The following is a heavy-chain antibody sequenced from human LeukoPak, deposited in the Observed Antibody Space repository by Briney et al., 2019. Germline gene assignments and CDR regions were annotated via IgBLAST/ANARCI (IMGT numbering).Heavy chain of an antibody. J-gene: IGHJ4*02. CDR2: IKQDGSEK. Sequence: GGSLGLSCAASGFTFSSYWMSWVRQAPGKGLEWVANIKQDGSEKYYVDSVKGRFTISRDNSKNTLYLQMNSLRAEDTAVYYCARDRGYSGYDYFDYWGQGTLVTVSS. CDR1: GFTFSSYW. CDR3: ARDRGYSGYDYFDY. D-gene: IGHD5-12*01. V-gene: IGHV3-7*01.